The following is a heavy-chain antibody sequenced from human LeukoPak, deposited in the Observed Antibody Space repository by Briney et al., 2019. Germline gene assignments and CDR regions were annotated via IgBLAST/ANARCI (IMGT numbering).Heavy chain of an antibody. D-gene: IGHD4-17*01. Sequence: SETLSLTCAVSGGSISSGGYSWSWIRQPPGKGLEWIGYIYHSGSTYYNPSLKSRVTISVDRSKNQFSPKLSSVTAADTAVYYCARGSRDYSGLDWFDPWGQGTLVTVSS. CDR2: IYHSGST. CDR1: GGSISSGGYS. V-gene: IGHV4-30-2*01. CDR3: ARGSRDYSGLDWFDP. J-gene: IGHJ5*02.